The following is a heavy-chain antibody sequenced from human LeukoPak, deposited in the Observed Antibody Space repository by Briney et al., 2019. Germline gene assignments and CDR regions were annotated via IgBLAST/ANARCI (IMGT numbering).Heavy chain of an antibody. J-gene: IGHJ5*02. CDR2: IYYSGST. CDR1: GGSISSYY. D-gene: IGHD3-10*01. CDR3: ARLYRMVRGVIGWFDP. V-gene: IGHV4-59*08. Sequence: PSETLSLTCTVSGGSISSYYWSWIRQPPGKGLEWIGYIYYSGSTNYNPSLKSRVTISVDTSKNQFSLKLSSVTAADTAVYYCARLYRMVRGVIGWFDPWGQGTLVTVSS.